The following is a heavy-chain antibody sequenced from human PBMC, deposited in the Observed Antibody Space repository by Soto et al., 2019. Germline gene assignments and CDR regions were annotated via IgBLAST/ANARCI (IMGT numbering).Heavy chain of an antibody. CDR3: ARHPPLSSGYYHYYCYVIDV. D-gene: IGHD5-12*01. V-gene: IGHV5-51*01. CDR2: IYPGDSDT. CDR1: GYSFTSYW. Sequence: ESLKISCKGSGYSFTSYWIAWVRQMPGKGLEWMGIIYPGDSDTRYSPSFQGQVTISADKSISTAYLQWSSLKASDTAMYYCARHPPLSSGYYHYYCYVIDVSRQGTTDIGSS. J-gene: IGHJ6*01.